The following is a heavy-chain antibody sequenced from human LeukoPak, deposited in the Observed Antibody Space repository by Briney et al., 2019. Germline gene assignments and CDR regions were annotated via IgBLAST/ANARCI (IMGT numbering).Heavy chain of an antibody. D-gene: IGHD4-23*01. CDR2: ISSSSSYI. V-gene: IGHV3-21*01. Sequence: GGSLRLSCAASGFTVSSNYMSWVRQAPGKGLEWVSSISSSSSYIYYADSVKGRFTISRDNAKNSLYLQMNSLRAEDTAVYYCARDEGKLDYWGQGTLVTVSS. CDR1: GFTVSSNY. CDR3: ARDEGKLDY. J-gene: IGHJ4*02.